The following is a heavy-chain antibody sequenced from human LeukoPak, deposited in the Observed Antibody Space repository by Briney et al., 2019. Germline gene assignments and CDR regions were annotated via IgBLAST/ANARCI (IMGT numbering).Heavy chain of an antibody. CDR3: AKLVAVAGRNY. D-gene: IGHD6-19*01. V-gene: IGHV3-48*03. CDR2: ISDSGSTI. Sequence: GGSLRLSCAASGFTFSGYEMNWVRQAPGKGLEWISYISDSGSTINYADSVKGRFTISRDNAKNSLYLQMNSLRAEDTAVYYCAKLVAVAGRNYWGQGTLVTVSS. J-gene: IGHJ4*02. CDR1: GFTFSGYE.